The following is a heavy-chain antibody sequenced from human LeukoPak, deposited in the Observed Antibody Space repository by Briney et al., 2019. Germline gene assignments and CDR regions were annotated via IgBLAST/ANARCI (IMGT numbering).Heavy chain of an antibody. J-gene: IGHJ4*02. Sequence: PSETLSLTCTVSGGSISSYYWSWIWQPPGKGLEWIGYIYYSGSTNYNPSLKSRATISVDTSKNQFSLELSSVTAADTAVYYCAREDVYGGNSDYWGQGTLVTVSS. CDR3: AREDVYGGNSDY. CDR2: IYYSGST. D-gene: IGHD4-23*01. CDR1: GGSISSYY. V-gene: IGHV4-59*01.